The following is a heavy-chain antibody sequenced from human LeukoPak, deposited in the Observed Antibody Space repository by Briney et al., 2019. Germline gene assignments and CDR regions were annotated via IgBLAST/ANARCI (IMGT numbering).Heavy chain of an antibody. Sequence: TGGSLTLSCAASGFTFSSYAMSRVRQAQGQGLEWVSSINAGGEFTSYIDSVKGRFPISRDNSNNILYLQMNSLRGEDTALYYCAKDGLYYDGSAHVYYFDYWGQGTLVADPS. CDR3: AKDGLYYDGSAHVYYFDY. V-gene: IGHV3-23*01. CDR1: GFTFSSYA. D-gene: IGHD3-22*01. CDR2: INAGGEFT. J-gene: IGHJ4*02.